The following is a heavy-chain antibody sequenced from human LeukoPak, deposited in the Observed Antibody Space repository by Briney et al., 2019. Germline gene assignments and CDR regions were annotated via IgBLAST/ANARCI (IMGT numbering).Heavy chain of an antibody. Sequence: SETLSLTCTVSGGSISSYYWSWIRQPPGKGLEWIGYIYYSGSTNYNPSLKSRVTISVDTSKNQFSLKLSSVTAADTAVYYCAAALYDISTPTVSVDVWGKGTTVTVSS. CDR3: AAALYDISTPTVSVDV. CDR2: IYYSGST. J-gene: IGHJ6*04. V-gene: IGHV4-59*01. CDR1: GGSISSYY. D-gene: IGHD3-9*01.